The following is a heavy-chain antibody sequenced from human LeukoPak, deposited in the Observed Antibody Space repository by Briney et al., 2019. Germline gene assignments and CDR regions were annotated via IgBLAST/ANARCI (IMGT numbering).Heavy chain of an antibody. D-gene: IGHD3-10*01. CDR1: GGSISNSSYY. Sequence: PSETLSLTCTVSGGSISNSSYYWGWIRQPPGKGLEWIGSIYYSGSTYYNPSLKSRVTISVDTSKNQFSLKLSSVTAADTAVYYCARVRPMVRGVTPPNWFDPWGQGTLVTVSS. CDR3: ARVRPMVRGVTPPNWFDP. CDR2: IYYSGST. V-gene: IGHV4-39*07. J-gene: IGHJ5*02.